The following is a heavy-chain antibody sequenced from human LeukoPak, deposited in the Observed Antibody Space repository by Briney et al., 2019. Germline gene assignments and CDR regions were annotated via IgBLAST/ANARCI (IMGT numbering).Heavy chain of an antibody. D-gene: IGHD3-3*01. CDR2: ISAYNGNT. CDR3: AGDYSAASNFWSGYRRPYFDY. Sequence: ASVKVSCKASGYTLTSYGISWVRQAPGQGLEWMGWISAYNGNTNYAQKLQGRVTMTTDTSTSTAYMELRSLRSDDTAVYYCAGDYSAASNFWSGYRRPYFDYWGQGTLVTVSS. J-gene: IGHJ4*02. V-gene: IGHV1-18*01. CDR1: GYTLTSYG.